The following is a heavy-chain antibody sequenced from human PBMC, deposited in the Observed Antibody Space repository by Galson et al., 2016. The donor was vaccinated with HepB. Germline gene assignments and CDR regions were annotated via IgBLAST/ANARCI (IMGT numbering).Heavy chain of an antibody. Sequence: SLRLSCAASGFTFSSYGMYWVRQAPGKGLEWVTTIWYDGSNKYYADSVKGRFTISRDNSKNTLYLQMNSLRAEGTAVYYCARDGWLTGRGIRGGLDVRGSGTTVTVSS. CDR3: ARDGWLTGRGIRGGLDV. J-gene: IGHJ6*04. V-gene: IGHV3-33*07. CDR1: GFTFSSYG. CDR2: IWYDGSNK. D-gene: IGHD5-24*01.